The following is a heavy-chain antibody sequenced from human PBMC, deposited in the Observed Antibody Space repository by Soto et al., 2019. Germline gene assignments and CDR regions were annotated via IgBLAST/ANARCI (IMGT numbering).Heavy chain of an antibody. Sequence: GGSLRLSCAASGFTVSSNYMSWVRQAPGKGLEWVSVIYSGGSTYYADSVKGRFTISRDNSKNTLYLQMNSLRAEETAVYYCARASDILTGHPYYYYGMDVWGQGTTVTVSS. J-gene: IGHJ6*02. CDR1: GFTVSSNY. D-gene: IGHD3-9*01. V-gene: IGHV3-53*01. CDR3: ARASDILTGHPYYYYGMDV. CDR2: IYSGGST.